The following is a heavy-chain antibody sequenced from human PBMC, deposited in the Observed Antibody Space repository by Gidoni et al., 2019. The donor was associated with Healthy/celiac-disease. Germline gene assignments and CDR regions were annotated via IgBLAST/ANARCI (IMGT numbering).Heavy chain of an antibody. CDR2: ISSSSSTI. V-gene: IGHV3-48*01. J-gene: IGHJ4*02. CDR3: ARDRQWLNY. CDR1: GFTFSSYS. D-gene: IGHD6-19*01. Sequence: EVQLVESGGGLVQPGGSLRLSCAASGFTFSSYSMKWFRQAPGKGLELVSYISSSSSTIYYADSVKGRFTISRDNAKNSLYLQMNSLRAEDTAVYYCARDRQWLNYWGQGTLVTVSS.